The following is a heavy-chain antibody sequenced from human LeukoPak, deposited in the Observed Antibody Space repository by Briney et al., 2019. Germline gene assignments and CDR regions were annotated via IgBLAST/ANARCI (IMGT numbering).Heavy chain of an antibody. D-gene: IGHD6-19*01. Sequence: SETLSHTCSASGGFISSYYWRWIRQPAGGGLEWIGRIYSSGTTNSNPSLESRVTMSVDMSKNQFSLRLSSVTVADTAVYYCARGSSGWYSIDYWGQGILVTVSS. V-gene: IGHV4-4*07. CDR2: IYSSGTT. CDR3: ARGSSGWYSIDY. J-gene: IGHJ4*02. CDR1: GGFISSYY.